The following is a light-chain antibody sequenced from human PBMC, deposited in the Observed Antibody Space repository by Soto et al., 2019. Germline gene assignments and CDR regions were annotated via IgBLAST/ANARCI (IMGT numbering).Light chain of an antibody. CDR1: QTVLYSSNNKNY. V-gene: IGKV4-1*01. Sequence: DIVMTQSPDSLTVSLGERATINCKSSQTVLYSSNNKNYLAWYQQKPGQPPKLLIYWASTRESGVPDRFSGSGSRTDFTISISTLQAEDVAVYYCQQYFSTPWTFGQGTKVEIK. CDR2: WAS. CDR3: QQYFSTPWT. J-gene: IGKJ1*01.